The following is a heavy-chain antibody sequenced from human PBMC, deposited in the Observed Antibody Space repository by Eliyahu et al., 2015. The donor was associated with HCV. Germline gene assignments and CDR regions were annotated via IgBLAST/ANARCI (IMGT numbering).Heavy chain of an antibody. CDR2: ITSSGESS. J-gene: IGHJ4*01. V-gene: IGHV3-23*01. CDR3: AKQGAVILSSFDS. D-gene: IGHD3-16*02. CDR1: GFTFSNYA. Sequence: EVHLLESGGGLVQPGGSLRLSCAASGFTFSNYAMSWVRQAPGKALEWVSVITSSGESSYYADSVKSRFTVSRDNSKNSLYLQMNSLRVEDTAIYFCAKQGAVILSSFDSWGHGTLVTVSS.